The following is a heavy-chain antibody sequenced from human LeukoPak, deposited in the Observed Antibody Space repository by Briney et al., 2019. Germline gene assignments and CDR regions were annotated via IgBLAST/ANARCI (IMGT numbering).Heavy chain of an antibody. Sequence: GESLKISCKGSGYSFTSYWIGWVRQMPGKGLEWMGIIYPGDSDTRYSPSFQGQVTISADKSISTAYPQWSSLKASDTAMYYCARHSPIGRRHCSSTSCYHRGWFDPWGQGTLVTVSS. CDR1: GYSFTSYW. V-gene: IGHV5-51*01. CDR2: IYPGDSDT. J-gene: IGHJ5*02. CDR3: ARHSPIGRRHCSSTSCYHRGWFDP. D-gene: IGHD2-2*01.